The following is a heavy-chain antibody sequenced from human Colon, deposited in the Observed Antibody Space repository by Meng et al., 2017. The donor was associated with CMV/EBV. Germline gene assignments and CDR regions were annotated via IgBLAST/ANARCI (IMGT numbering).Heavy chain of an antibody. Sequence: GESLKISCAASGFTFTNYGMSWVRQAPGKGLEWVSCISSTSSHITYADSVKGRFTISRDNANNSLFLQMNNLRVEDTGVYYCTRGPRIPDDSWGQGTLVTVSS. V-gene: IGHV3-21*01. CDR1: GFTFTNYG. CDR2: ISSTSSHI. J-gene: IGHJ5*01. CDR3: TRGPRIPDDS.